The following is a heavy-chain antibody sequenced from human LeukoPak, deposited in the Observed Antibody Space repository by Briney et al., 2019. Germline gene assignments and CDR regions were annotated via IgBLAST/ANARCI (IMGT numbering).Heavy chain of an antibody. CDR1: GVDLVEHS. J-gene: IGHJ6*03. Sequence: GGSLILSCRGSGVDLVEHSFTWVRQAPGKGLEWVGLIKSKLHGGETFYAASVARRFTLSREVFPNSAFMLMCRVEAEETGPFDCGRGLVVVVTNYMDVWGRGTTVTVSS. CDR2: IKSKLHGGET. CDR3: GRGLVVVVTNYMDV. D-gene: IGHD2-15*01. V-gene: IGHV3-49*04.